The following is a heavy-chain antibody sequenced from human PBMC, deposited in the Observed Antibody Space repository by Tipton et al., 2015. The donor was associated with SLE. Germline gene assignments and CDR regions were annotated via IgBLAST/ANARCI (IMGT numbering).Heavy chain of an antibody. Sequence: SLRLSCAASGFTFSGSAMHWVRQASGKGLEWVGRIRSKANSYATAYAASVKGRFTISRDDSKNTAYLQMNSLKTEDTAVYYCTGDDYGAPDAFDIWGQGTTVTVSS. D-gene: IGHD4-17*01. CDR1: GFTFSGSA. J-gene: IGHJ3*02. CDR2: IRSKANSYAT. CDR3: TGDDYGAPDAFDI. V-gene: IGHV3-73*01.